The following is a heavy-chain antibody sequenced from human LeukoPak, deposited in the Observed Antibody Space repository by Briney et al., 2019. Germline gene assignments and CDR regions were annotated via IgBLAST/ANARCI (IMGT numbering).Heavy chain of an antibody. V-gene: IGHV4-59*01. CDR2: IYYSGST. CDR3: ARDFGRGSYHHMVPHY. D-gene: IGHD1-26*01. Sequence: SETLSLTCTVSRGSISSYYWSWIRQPPGKGLEWIGYIYYSGSTNYNPSLKSRVTISVDTSKNQFSLKLSSVTAADTAVYYCARDFGRGSYHHMVPHYWGQGTLVTVSS. J-gene: IGHJ4*02. CDR1: RGSISSYY.